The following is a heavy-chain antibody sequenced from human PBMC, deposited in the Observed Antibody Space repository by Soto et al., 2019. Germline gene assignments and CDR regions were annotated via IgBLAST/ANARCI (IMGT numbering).Heavy chain of an antibody. Sequence: GGSLGLSCAAPGFSISIYSMICVLQAPGKVLEWVSSISSSSSYIFYADSMRGRFTISRDNARNSLYLQMNSLRAEDTAVYYCAREVDTAMGNEAYDIWGQGTMVT. CDR3: AREVDTAMGNEAYDI. CDR2: ISSSSSYI. D-gene: IGHD5-18*01. V-gene: IGHV3-21*01. CDR1: GFSISIYS. J-gene: IGHJ3*02.